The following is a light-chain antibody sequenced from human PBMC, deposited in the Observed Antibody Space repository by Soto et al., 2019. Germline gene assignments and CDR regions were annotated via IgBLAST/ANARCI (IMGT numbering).Light chain of an antibody. CDR3: QVYGSSFLT. V-gene: IGKV3-20*01. CDR1: QSVTSTS. CDR2: GES. J-gene: IGKJ4*01. Sequence: ELVMTQSPATLSLSPGERATLSCRASQSVTSTSLAWYQQRPGQAPRLLIYGESSRATGIPDRLSGSGSGTDLNLAISRLKPEDFAVYYCQVYGSSFLTCGGGTKVDIK.